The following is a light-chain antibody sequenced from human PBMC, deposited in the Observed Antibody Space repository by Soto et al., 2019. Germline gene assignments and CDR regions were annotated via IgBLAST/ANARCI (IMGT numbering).Light chain of an antibody. CDR1: SSDVGGYNY. Sequence: QSVLTQPASVSGSPGQSITISCTGTSSDVGGYNYVSWHQQHPGKVPKLMIYDVSYRPSGVSNRFSGSKSGNTASLTISGLQAEDEADYYCSSCTTSSTYVFGTGTKVTVL. J-gene: IGLJ1*01. CDR3: SSCTTSSTYV. V-gene: IGLV2-14*01. CDR2: DVS.